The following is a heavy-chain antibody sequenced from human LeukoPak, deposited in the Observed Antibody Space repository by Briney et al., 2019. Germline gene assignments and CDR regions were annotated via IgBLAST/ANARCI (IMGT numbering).Heavy chain of an antibody. CDR2: INPYGTEK. CDR1: GLTFTDFW. J-gene: IGHJ4*02. D-gene: IGHD2-2*01. V-gene: IGHV3-7*01. Sequence: GGSLRLSCAASGLTFTDFWMNWVRLAPGRGLEWLANINPYGTEKYYVDSVKGRFAISRDNAKNEVYLEMNSLRAEDTGVYYCSGRDSSRSPRAYWGQGAPVSVSS. CDR3: SGRDSSRSPRAY.